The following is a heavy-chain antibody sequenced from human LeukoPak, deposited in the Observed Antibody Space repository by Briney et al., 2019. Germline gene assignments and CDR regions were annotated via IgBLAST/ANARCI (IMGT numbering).Heavy chain of an antibody. Sequence: ASVKVSCKASGGTFSSYAISWVRQAPGQGLEWMGMINPNAGITTYAQKFQGRVTVTTDTSTNTAYMELSTLTSEDTAVYYCARGRPGYTSSWYFYWGQGTLVTVSS. CDR2: INPNAGIT. J-gene: IGHJ4*02. D-gene: IGHD6-13*01. CDR3: ARGRPGYTSSWYFY. CDR1: GGTFSSYA. V-gene: IGHV1-69*04.